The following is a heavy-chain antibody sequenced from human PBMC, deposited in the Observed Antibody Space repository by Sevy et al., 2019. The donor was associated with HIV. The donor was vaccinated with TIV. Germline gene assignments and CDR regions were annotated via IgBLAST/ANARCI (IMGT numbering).Heavy chain of an antibody. CDR1: GGSISSSNYY. CDR3: ARLSWYGSGWLWFDP. V-gene: IGHV4-39*01. CDR2: IYYSGST. D-gene: IGHD6-25*01. J-gene: IGHJ5*02. Sequence: SETLSLTCTVSGGSISSSNYYWGWIRQPPGKGLEWIGSIYYSGSTYYNPSLKSRVTISVDTSKNQFSLKQSSVTAADTAVYYCARLSWYGSGWLWFDPWGQGTLVTVSS.